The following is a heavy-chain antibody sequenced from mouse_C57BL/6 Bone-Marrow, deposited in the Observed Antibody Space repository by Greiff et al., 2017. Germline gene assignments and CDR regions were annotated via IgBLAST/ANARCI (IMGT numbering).Heavy chain of an antibody. CDR3: ATHYGSNWYFDV. CDR1: GFTFSDYG. V-gene: IGHV5-15*01. Sequence: EVKLMESGGGLVQPGGSLKLSCAASGFTFSDYGMAWVRQAPRKGPEWVAFISDLAYSIYYADTVTGRFTISRENAKSTLYLEMSSLRSEDTAMYYCATHYGSNWYFDVWGTGTTVTVSS. D-gene: IGHD1-1*01. CDR2: ISDLAYSI. J-gene: IGHJ1*03.